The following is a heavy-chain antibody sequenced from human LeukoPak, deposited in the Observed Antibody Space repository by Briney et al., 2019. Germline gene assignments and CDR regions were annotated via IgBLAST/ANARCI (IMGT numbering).Heavy chain of an antibody. J-gene: IGHJ4*02. Sequence: GGSLRLSCAASGFTVSNNYMSWVRQAPGKGPEWVSVIYSGGGTYYADSVKGRFTISRDNSKNTLYLQMNSLRAEDTAVYYCARDSGGSYYTDYWGRGTLVTVSS. CDR1: GFTVSNNY. D-gene: IGHD1-26*01. V-gene: IGHV3-66*01. CDR3: ARDSGGSYYTDY. CDR2: IYSGGGT.